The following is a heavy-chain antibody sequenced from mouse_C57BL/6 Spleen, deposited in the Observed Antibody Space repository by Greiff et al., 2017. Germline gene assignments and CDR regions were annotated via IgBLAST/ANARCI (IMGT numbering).Heavy chain of an antibody. D-gene: IGHD2-5*01. Sequence: QVQLQQPGAELVRPGSSVKLSCKASGYTFTSYWMHWVKQRPIQGLEWIGNIDPSDSETHYNQKFKDKATLTVDKSSSTAYMQLSSLTSEDSAVYYCARGGSNYHWYCDVWGTGTTGTVSS. CDR1: GYTFTSYW. J-gene: IGHJ1*03. CDR2: IDPSDSET. CDR3: ARGGSNYHWYCDV. V-gene: IGHV1-52*01.